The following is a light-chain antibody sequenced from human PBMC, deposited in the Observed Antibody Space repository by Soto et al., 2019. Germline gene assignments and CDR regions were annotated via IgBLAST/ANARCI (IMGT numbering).Light chain of an antibody. CDR3: QSYDNTLGVV. CDR2: GNT. Sequence: QSVLTQPPSVSGAPGQRVTISCTGSSSNIGAGYDVHWYQKLPGTAPKLLISGNTNRPSGVPDRFSGSKSGTSASLAITGLQAEDEADYYCQSYDNTLGVVFGGGTKVNVL. CDR1: SSNIGAGYD. J-gene: IGLJ2*01. V-gene: IGLV1-40*01.